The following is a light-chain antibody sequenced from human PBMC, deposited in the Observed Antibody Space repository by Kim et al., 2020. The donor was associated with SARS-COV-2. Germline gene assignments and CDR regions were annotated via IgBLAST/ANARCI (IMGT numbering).Light chain of an antibody. Sequence: GQRGTISSSASSSNIGGNTVNWYQQHQGADPTLLIYSNNQRPSGVPDRISGSKSGASASLATSGRQSEDEADYYCAEWDDSLDGVVFGGGTKLTVL. J-gene: IGLJ2*01. V-gene: IGLV1-44*01. CDR1: SSNIGGNT. CDR2: SNN. CDR3: AEWDDSLDGVV.